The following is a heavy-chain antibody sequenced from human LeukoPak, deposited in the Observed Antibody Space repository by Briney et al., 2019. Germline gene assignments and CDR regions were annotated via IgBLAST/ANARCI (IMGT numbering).Heavy chain of an antibody. CDR1: GGSISSYY. J-gene: IGHJ4*02. Sequence: SETLSLTCTVSGGSISSYYWSWIRQPAGKGLEWIGRISTSGSTNYNPSLKSRVTMSVDTSKNQFSLKLRSVTAADTAVYYCAKIHTELLWFGELLTYWGQGTPVTVSS. V-gene: IGHV4-4*07. D-gene: IGHD3-10*01. CDR3: AKIHTELLWFGELLTY. CDR2: ISTSGST.